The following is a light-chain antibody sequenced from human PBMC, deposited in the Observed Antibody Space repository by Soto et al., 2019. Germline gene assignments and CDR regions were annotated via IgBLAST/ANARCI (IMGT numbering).Light chain of an antibody. V-gene: IGLV2-14*03. CDR1: HNDIGTYDY. CDR3: SSVTSKRIYV. Sequence: QSALTQPTSVSGSPGQSITISCTGNHNDIGTYDYVSWYQQHPGRAPRLLIYGVTTRPSGISDRFSASKSGLTAPLTSAVLPPEDEADYYCSSVTSKRIYVFGPGTKLTVL. CDR2: GVT. J-gene: IGLJ1*01.